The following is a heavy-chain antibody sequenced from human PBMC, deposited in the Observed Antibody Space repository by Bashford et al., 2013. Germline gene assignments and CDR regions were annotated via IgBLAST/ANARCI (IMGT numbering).Heavy chain of an antibody. D-gene: IGHD2-15*01. CDR1: GGSISSSSYY. V-gene: IGHV4-39*01. J-gene: IGHJ5*02. Sequence: SSETLSLTCTVSGGSISSSSYYWGWIRQPPGKGLEWIGSIYYSGSTYYNPSLKSRVTISVDTSKNQFSLKLSSVTAADTAVYYCARHGRPMFVVVVAAFNWFDPWGQGTLVTVSS. CDR3: ARHGRPMFVVVVAAFNWFDP. CDR2: IYYSGST.